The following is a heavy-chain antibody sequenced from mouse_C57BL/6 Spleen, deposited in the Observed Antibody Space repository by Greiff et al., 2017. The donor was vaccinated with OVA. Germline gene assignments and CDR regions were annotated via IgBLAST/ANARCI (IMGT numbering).Heavy chain of an antibody. Sequence: QVQLQQPGAELVRPGTSVKLSCKASGYTFTSYWMHWVKQRPGQGLEWIGVIDPSDSYTNYNQKFKGKATLTVDTSSSTAYMQLSSLTSEDSAVYYCARGTTVVADYWGQGTTLTVSS. V-gene: IGHV1-59*01. CDR1: GYTFTSYW. J-gene: IGHJ2*01. CDR2: IDPSDSYT. D-gene: IGHD1-1*01. CDR3: ARGTTVVADY.